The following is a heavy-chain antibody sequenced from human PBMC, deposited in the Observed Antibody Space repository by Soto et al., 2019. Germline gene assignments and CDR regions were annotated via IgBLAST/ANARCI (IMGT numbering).Heavy chain of an antibody. D-gene: IGHD3-9*01. Sequence: PSQTLSLTCAISGDSVSSNSAAWNWIRQSPSRGLEWLGRTYYRSKWYNDYAVSVKSRITINPDTSKNQFSLQPNSVTPEDTAVYYCARAYYDILTGYYNSNWFDPWGQGTLVTVSS. CDR1: GDSVSSNSAA. CDR2: TYYRSKWYN. V-gene: IGHV6-1*01. CDR3: ARAYYDILTGYYNSNWFDP. J-gene: IGHJ5*02.